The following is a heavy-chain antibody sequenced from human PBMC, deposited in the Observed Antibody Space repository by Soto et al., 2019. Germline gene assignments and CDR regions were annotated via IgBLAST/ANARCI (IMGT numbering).Heavy chain of an antibody. CDR2: IYYTGST. CDR3: ARVRTIMILDY. Sequence: SETLSLTCTVSCDSVSNTNYFWSWIRQPPGKGLEWIGYIYYTGSTYYSPSLRSRVIISVDTSKNQFSLKLSSVTAADAAVYYCARVRTIMILDYWGQGTLVTVSS. V-gene: IGHV4-30-4*08. J-gene: IGHJ4*02. CDR1: CDSVSNTNYF. D-gene: IGHD3-16*01.